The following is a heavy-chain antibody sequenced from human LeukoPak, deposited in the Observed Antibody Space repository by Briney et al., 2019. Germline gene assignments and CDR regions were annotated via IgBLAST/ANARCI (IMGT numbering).Heavy chain of an antibody. V-gene: IGHV4-59*01. CDR1: GGSISSYY. Sequence: SETLSLTCTVSGGSISSYYWSWIRQPPGKGLEWIGYIYYSGSTNYNPSLKSRVTISVDTSKNQFSLKLSSVTAADTAVYYCARVFVEAFDIWGQGTMVTVSS. CDR2: IYYSGST. J-gene: IGHJ3*02. CDR3: ARVFVEAFDI.